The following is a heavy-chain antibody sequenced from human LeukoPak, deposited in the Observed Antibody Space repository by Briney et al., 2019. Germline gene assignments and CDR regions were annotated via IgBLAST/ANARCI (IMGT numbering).Heavy chain of an antibody. CDR3: ARGIDYGSEYFQH. J-gene: IGHJ1*01. D-gene: IGHD4-17*01. CDR1: GGSINSGGYS. Sequence: SQTLSLTCTVPGGSINSGGYSWCWIRQHPGKDLEWIGYIYYSGSTYYNPSLKSRVTISVDTSKNQFSLKLTSVTAADTAVYYCARGIDYGSEYFQHWGQGTLVTVSS. V-gene: IGHV4-31*03. CDR2: IYYSGST.